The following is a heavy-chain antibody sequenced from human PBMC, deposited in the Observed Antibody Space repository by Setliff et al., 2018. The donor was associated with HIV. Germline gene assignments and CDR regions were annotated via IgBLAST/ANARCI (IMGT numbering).Heavy chain of an antibody. CDR3: ARVRTNWDYDFWIGHISSDYFDY. Sequence: PSETLSLTCAVYGGSFSGYYWSWIRQPPGKGLEWGGEINHSGSTNYNPSLKSRVTISVDTSKNQFSLKLSSVTAADTAVYYCARVRTNWDYDFWIGHISSDYFDYWGQGTLVTVSS. D-gene: IGHD3-3*01. CDR1: GGSFSGYY. J-gene: IGHJ4*02. V-gene: IGHV4-34*01. CDR2: INHSGST.